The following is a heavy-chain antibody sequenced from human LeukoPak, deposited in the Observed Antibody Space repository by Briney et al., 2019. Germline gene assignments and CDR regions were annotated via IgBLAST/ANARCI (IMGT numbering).Heavy chain of an antibody. Sequence: AGGSLRLSCAASGFTFSDYYMSSIRQAPGKGLEWVSYISSSSIYTNYADSVKGRFTISRDNAKNSLYLQMNSLRAEDTAVYYCARVASSGYHLDYWGQGTLVTVSS. CDR2: ISSSSIYT. CDR3: ARVASSGYHLDY. J-gene: IGHJ4*02. V-gene: IGHV3-11*05. CDR1: GFTFSDYY. D-gene: IGHD3-22*01.